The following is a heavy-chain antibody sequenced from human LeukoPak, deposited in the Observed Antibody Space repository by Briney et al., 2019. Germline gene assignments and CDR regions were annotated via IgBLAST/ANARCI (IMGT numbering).Heavy chain of an antibody. Sequence: PGGPLRLSCAASGFIVSSNYMSWVRQAPGKGLEWVSVIYSGGSTYYADSVKGRFTISRDNSKNTLYLQMNSLRAEDTAVYYCARAQDWFHLDYWGQGTLVTVSS. CDR2: IYSGGST. V-gene: IGHV3-53*01. CDR3: ARAQDWFHLDY. J-gene: IGHJ4*02. CDR1: GFIVSSNY. D-gene: IGHD3/OR15-3a*01.